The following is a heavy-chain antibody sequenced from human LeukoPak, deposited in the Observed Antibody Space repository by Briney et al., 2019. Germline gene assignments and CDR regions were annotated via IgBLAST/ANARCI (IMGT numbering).Heavy chain of an antibody. J-gene: IGHJ6*02. CDR2: ISGSGGIA. CDR3: AKDGCPSCYFVYYYYGMDV. CDR1: GLTFSTYA. Sequence: PGGSLRLSCAASGLTFSTYAMSWVRQAPGKALEWVSSISGSGGIAYYPDPVKGRFTISRDNSNNYLSLQLSGPRVEDTAVYYCAKDGCPSCYFVYYYYGMDVWGQGTTVTVSS. V-gene: IGHV3-23*01. D-gene: IGHD2-2*01.